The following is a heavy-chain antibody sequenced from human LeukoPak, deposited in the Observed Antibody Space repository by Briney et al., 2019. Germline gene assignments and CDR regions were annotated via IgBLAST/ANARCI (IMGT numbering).Heavy chain of an antibody. V-gene: IGHV4-59*07. J-gene: IGHJ4*02. D-gene: IGHD6-6*01. CDR1: GGSISSYY. Sequence: PSDTLSLTCTVSGGSISSYYWSWIRQPPGKGLEWIGYIYYSGSTTYNPSLKSRVTISVDTSKNQFSLKMRSVTAADTAVYYCARLLGIGSSFDYWGQGTLVTVSS. CDR3: ARLLGIGSSFDY. CDR2: IYYSGST.